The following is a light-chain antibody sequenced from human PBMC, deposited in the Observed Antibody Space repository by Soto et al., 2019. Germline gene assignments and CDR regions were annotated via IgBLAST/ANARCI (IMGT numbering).Light chain of an antibody. CDR2: GDN. Sequence: QAVVTQPPSVSGAPGLRVTISCTGKSANIGAGYDVHWYQQLPGTAPKLLIYGDNNRPSGVPDRFSGSKSGTSASLAITGLQAEDEADYYCQSYDNSLSGSWIFGGGTKLTVL. V-gene: IGLV1-40*01. CDR1: SANIGAGYD. CDR3: QSYDNSLSGSWI. J-gene: IGLJ2*01.